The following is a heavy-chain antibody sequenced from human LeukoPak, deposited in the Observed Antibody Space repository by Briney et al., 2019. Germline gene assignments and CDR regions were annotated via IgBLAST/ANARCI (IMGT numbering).Heavy chain of an antibody. CDR1: GFTFSSYW. J-gene: IGHJ3*02. V-gene: IGHV3-7*03. CDR2: IKQDGSGK. CDR3: ARGGDILTGYYNIRAFDI. D-gene: IGHD3-9*01. Sequence: GGSLRLSCAASGFTFSSYWMSWVRQAPGKGLEWVANIKQDGSGKYYVDSVKGRFTISRDNAKNSLYLQMNSLRAEDTAVYYCARGGDILTGYYNIRAFDIWGQGTMVTVSS.